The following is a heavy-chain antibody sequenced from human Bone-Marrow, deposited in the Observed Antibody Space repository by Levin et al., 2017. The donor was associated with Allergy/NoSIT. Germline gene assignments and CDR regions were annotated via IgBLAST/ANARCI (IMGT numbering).Heavy chain of an antibody. CDR1: GFTFDDYS. CDR3: AKGGRSSYYAMNV. V-gene: IGHV3-9*01. CDR2: INWNGGST. D-gene: IGHD3-22*01. J-gene: IGHJ6*02. Sequence: SLKISCATSGFTFDDYSMHWVRQAPGKGLQWVSSINWNGGSTAYADSVKGRFTISRDNAKKSLNLQMNSLRGEDTALYYCAKGGRSSYYAMNVWGQGTTVIVSS.